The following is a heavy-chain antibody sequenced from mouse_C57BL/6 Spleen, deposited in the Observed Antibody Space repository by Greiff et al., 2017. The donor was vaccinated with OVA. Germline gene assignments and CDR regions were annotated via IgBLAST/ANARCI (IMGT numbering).Heavy chain of an antibody. J-gene: IGHJ2*01. CDR2: IDPETGGT. V-gene: IGHV1-15*01. D-gene: IGHD1-1*02. Sequence: QVQLQQSGAELVRPGASVTLSCKASGYTFTDYEMHWVKQTPVHGLEWIGAIDPETGGTAYNQKFKGKVILTADKSSSTAYMELRSLTSEDSAVYYCTRLWNYYYFDYWGQGTTLTVSS. CDR1: GYTFTDYE. CDR3: TRLWNYYYFDY.